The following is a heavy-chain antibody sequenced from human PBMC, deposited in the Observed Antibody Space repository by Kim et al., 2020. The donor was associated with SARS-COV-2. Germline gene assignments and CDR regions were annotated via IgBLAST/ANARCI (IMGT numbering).Heavy chain of an antibody. J-gene: IGHJ4*02. CDR3: ATGEQWQKEIDY. D-gene: IGHD6-19*01. CDR2: ISYDGSNK. CDR1: GFTFSSYG. V-gene: IGHV3-30*03. Sequence: GGSLRLSCAASGFTFSSYGMHWVRQAPGKGLEWVAVISYDGSNKYYADSVKGRFTISRDNSKNTLYLQMNSLRAEDTAVYYCATGEQWQKEIDYWGQGTL.